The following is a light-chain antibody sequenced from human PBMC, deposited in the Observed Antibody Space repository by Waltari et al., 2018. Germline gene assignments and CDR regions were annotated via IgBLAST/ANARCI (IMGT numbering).Light chain of an antibody. Sequence: QSVLTQPPSVSAASGQKVTISCSGSTSNIRNNYVSWYQQLPGTAPKLLIYDNNTRPSGIPDRFSGSKSGTSATLGITGLQTGDEADYYCATWDHSLSAGVFGGGTKLIVL. V-gene: IGLV1-51*01. CDR1: TSNIRNNY. J-gene: IGLJ3*02. CDR2: DNN. CDR3: ATWDHSLSAGV.